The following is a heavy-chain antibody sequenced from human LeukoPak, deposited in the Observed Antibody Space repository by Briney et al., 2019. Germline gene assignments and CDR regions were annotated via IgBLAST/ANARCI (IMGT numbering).Heavy chain of an antibody. J-gene: IGHJ3*02. Sequence: SVNPSCKASAGTFRSYAISWVRQTPEQRLEWMGGIIPIFGTANNAQKCQGRVTITTDESTSTAYMELSSLRSEDTAVYYCARDYDSSGFFAFDIWGQGTMVTVSS. CDR1: AGTFRSYA. CDR3: ARDYDSSGFFAFDI. CDR2: IIPIFGTA. D-gene: IGHD3-22*01. V-gene: IGHV1-69*05.